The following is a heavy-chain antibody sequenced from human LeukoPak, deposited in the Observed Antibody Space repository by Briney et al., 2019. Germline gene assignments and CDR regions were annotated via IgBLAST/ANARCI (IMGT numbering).Heavy chain of an antibody. CDR3: ARDCYNSNERRDDAFDI. Sequence: SETLSLTCTVSGGSISTYSWTWIRQPPGKGLEWIGTIYPSGNCNYNSSLKSRVTISVDMSKRQFSLKLNSVTAADTAVYYCARDCYNSNERRDDAFDIWGQGTMVTVSS. D-gene: IGHD1-20*01. CDR1: GGSISTYS. J-gene: IGHJ3*02. CDR2: IYPSGNC. V-gene: IGHV4-59*01.